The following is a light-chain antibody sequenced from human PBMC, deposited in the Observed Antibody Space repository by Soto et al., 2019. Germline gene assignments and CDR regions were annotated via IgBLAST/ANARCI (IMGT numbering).Light chain of an antibody. J-gene: IGLJ1*01. V-gene: IGLV2-11*01. CDR2: DVI. Sequence: QSALTQPRSVSGSPGQSITLSCDGSTSDVGAYNLVSWYQQHPGEAPKLMIYDVIKRPSGVPYRFSGSKSGNTASLTISGLQADDEADYYCQSYDSSLSGSEVFGTGTKVTVL. CDR1: TSDVGAYNL. CDR3: QSYDSSLSGSEV.